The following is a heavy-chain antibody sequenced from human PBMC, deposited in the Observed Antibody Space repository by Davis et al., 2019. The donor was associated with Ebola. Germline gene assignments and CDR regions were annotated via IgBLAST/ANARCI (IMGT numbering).Heavy chain of an antibody. D-gene: IGHD6-19*01. CDR1: GFTFSSYA. V-gene: IGHV3-30-3*01. CDR2: ISNDGSTK. J-gene: IGHJ6*02. CDR3: ARGLSSGWYTYYYYGMDV. Sequence: SLNFSCAASGFTFSSYAMHWVRPAPGKGLEWVAVISNDGSTKYYADSVKGRFTIARDNSKNTMYLQINSLRAENTAVYYWARGLSSGWYTYYYYGMDVWGQGTTVTVSS.